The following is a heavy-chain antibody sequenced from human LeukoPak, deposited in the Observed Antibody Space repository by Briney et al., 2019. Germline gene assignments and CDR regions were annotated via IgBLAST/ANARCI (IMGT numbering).Heavy chain of an antibody. CDR2: IYHSGST. J-gene: IGHJ4*02. V-gene: IGHV4-38-2*02. D-gene: IGHD6-19*01. CDR3: ARDELVDSSGWYGSY. CDR1: GYSINSGYY. Sequence: SETLSLTCAVSGYSINSGYYWGWIRQPPGKGLEWIGSIYHSGSTYYNPSLKSRVTISVDTSKNQFSLKLSSVTASDTAVYYCARDELVDSSGWYGSYWGQGTLVTVSS.